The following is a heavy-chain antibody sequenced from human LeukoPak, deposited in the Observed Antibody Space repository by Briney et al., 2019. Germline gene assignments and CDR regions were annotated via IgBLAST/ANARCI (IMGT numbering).Heavy chain of an antibody. CDR1: GGSIRSSNYY. V-gene: IGHV4-39*01. D-gene: IGHD3-22*01. J-gene: IGHJ4*02. CDR3: ARVRGRPYYYDSSGYRYFDY. CDR2: MHHSGST. Sequence: SETLSLTCSVSGGSIRSSNYYWGWIRQPPGKGLEWIGSMHHSGSTSYNPSLKSRVTISVDTSKNQFSLKLSSVTAADTAVYYCARVRGRPYYYDSSGYRYFDYWGQGTLVTVSS.